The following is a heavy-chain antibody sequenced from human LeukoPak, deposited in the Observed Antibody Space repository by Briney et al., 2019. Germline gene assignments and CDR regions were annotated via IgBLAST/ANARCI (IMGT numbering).Heavy chain of an antibody. CDR3: ARGAVAGADFDY. CDR2: ISSSSSYI. CDR1: GFTFRTYS. V-gene: IGHV3-21*01. J-gene: IGHJ4*02. Sequence: GGSLRLSCVASGFTFRTYSMNWVRQAPGKGLEWVSSISSSSSYIYYADSVKGRFTISRDNAKNSLFLQMNGLRAEDTAVYYCARGAVAGADFDYWGQGTLVTVSS. D-gene: IGHD6-19*01.